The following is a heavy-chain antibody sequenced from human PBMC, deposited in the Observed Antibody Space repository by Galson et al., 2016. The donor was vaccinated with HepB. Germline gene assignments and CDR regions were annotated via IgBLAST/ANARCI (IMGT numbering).Heavy chain of an antibody. J-gene: IGHJ2*01. CDR1: GYAISSGYDY. D-gene: IGHD5-18*01. V-gene: IGHV4-38-2*02. CDR2: VDQGGRT. CDR3: ARVPPDTASGFFDL. Sequence: ETLSLTCTVSGYAISSGYDYWGWIRQPPGKGLEWIASVDQGGRTYYNPSLKSRVTISVDTSKNQFSLKLSSVTAADTAVYYCARVPPDTASGFFDLWGRGTLVTVSS.